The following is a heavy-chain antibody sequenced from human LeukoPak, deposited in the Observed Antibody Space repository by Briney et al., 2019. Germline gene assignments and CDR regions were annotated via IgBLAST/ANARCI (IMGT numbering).Heavy chain of an antibody. V-gene: IGHV3-23*01. CDR2: LSGSGGNT. CDR3: ARDLRGYSYGYFDY. D-gene: IGHD5-18*01. J-gene: IGHJ4*02. Sequence: GGSLRLSCAASGFTFSSYAMSWVRQAPGKGLEWVSTLSGSGGNTYYADSVKGRFTISRDNSKNTLYLQMDSLRAEDTAVYYCARDLRGYSYGYFDYWGQGTLVTVSS. CDR1: GFTFSSYA.